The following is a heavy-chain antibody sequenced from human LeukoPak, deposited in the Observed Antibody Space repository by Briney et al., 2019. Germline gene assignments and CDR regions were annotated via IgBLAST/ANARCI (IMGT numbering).Heavy chain of an antibody. CDR2: ISRSGDAT. CDR3: TTGSGFIVTFGGALY. V-gene: IGHV3-48*02. Sequence: GGSLRLSCAASGFTLNTYTMNWVRQAPGKGPEWLSYISRSGDATDYADSVKGRFTISRDIGKNALYLQMNSLRDEDTAMYYCTTGSGFIVTFGGALYWGQGTQVTVSS. D-gene: IGHD3-16*01. J-gene: IGHJ4*02. CDR1: GFTLNTYT.